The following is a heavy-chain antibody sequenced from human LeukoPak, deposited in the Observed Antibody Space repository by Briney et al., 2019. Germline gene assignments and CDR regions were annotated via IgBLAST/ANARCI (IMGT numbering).Heavy chain of an antibody. Sequence: SETLSLTCTVSGGSISSYYWSWIRQPPGKGLEWIGYIYYSGSTNYNPSLKSRVTISVDTSKNQFSLKLSSVTAADTAVYYCASARLGSGLEGAFDIWGQGTMVTVSS. CDR3: ASARLGSGLEGAFDI. CDR2: IYYSGST. CDR1: GGSISSYY. D-gene: IGHD6-25*01. V-gene: IGHV4-59*01. J-gene: IGHJ3*02.